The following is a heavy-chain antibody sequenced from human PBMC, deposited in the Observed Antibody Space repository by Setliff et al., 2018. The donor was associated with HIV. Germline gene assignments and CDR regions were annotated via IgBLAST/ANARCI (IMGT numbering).Heavy chain of an antibody. CDR3: ARSTTAD. J-gene: IGHJ4*02. Sequence: ASVKVSCKTSGGTFSSYAISWVRQAPGQGLEWMGWIYPNTGGTNYAQKFQGGVTMTRDTSISTAYMELSRLRSDDTAVYYCARSTTADWGQGTMVTVSS. D-gene: IGHD4-17*01. CDR1: GGTFSSYA. V-gene: IGHV1-2*02. CDR2: IYPNTGGT.